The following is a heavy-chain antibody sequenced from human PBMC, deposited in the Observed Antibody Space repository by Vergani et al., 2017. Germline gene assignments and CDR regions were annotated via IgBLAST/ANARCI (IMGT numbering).Heavy chain of an antibody. CDR3: ASGKYYSDSTSHFRWRYFEV. D-gene: IGHD3-16*01. CDR1: GDSIISRSYY. J-gene: IGHJ2*01. Sequence: QMQLQESGPGLVKASETLSLTCTVSGDSIISRSYYWGWIRQPPGKGLEWIGSIYNSGNGDSSSSLKSRVTISADTSKNQFSLRLTSVTAADTAVYYCASGKYYSDSTSHFRWRYFEVWGRGPLVTVPS. CDR2: IYNSGNG. V-gene: IGHV4-39*01.